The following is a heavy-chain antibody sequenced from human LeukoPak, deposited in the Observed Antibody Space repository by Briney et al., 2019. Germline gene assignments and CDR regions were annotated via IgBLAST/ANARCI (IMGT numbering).Heavy chain of an antibody. D-gene: IGHD2-21*01. CDR2: ISSDGSST. Sequence: PEGSLRLSCAASAFSFSSYWMDWVRQAPGKGLVWVSRISSDGSSTYYADSVEGRFTISRDNAKNTLYLQMNSLRAEDTAVYYCSRVRSGYYFDYWGQGTLVTVSS. CDR3: SRVRSGYYFDY. CDR1: AFSFSSYW. J-gene: IGHJ4*02. V-gene: IGHV3-74*01.